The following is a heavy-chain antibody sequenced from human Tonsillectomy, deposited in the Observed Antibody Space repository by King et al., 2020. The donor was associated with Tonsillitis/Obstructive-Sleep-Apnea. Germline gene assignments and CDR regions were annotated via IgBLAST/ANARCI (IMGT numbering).Heavy chain of an antibody. CDR2: IYYSGST. CDR1: GGSISSYY. V-gene: IGHV4-59*01. J-gene: IGHJ3*02. D-gene: IGHD2-8*01. Sequence: QLQESGPGLVKPSETLSLTCTVSGGSISSYYWSWIRQPPGKGLEWIGYIYYSGSTNYNPSLKSRVTISVDTSKNQFSLKLSSVTAADTAVYYCVRDMVLEAGGDAFDIWGQGTMVTVSS. CDR3: VRDMVLEAGGDAFDI.